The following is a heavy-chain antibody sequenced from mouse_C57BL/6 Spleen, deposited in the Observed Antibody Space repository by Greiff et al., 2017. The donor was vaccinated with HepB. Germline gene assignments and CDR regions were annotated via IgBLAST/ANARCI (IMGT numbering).Heavy chain of an antibody. J-gene: IGHJ1*03. V-gene: IGHV1-72*01. CDR3: ASPYYYGRSYGWYFDV. D-gene: IGHD1-1*01. Sequence: QVQLQQPGAELVKPGASVKLSCKASGYTFTSYWMHWVKQRPGRGLEWIGRIDPNSGGTKYNEKFKSKATLTVDKPSSTAYMQLSSLTSEDSAVYYCASPYYYGRSYGWYFDVWGTGTTVTVSS. CDR1: GYTFTSYW. CDR2: IDPNSGGT.